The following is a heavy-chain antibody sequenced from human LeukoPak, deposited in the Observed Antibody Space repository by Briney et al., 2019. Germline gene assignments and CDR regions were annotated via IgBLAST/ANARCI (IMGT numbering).Heavy chain of an antibody. CDR1: GGSISSYY. J-gene: IGHJ5*02. D-gene: IGHD1-26*01. V-gene: IGHV4-59*01. CDR3: ARDKVGP. CDR2: MHYSGST. Sequence: SETLSLTCTVSGGSISSYYWSWIRQPPGKGLEWIGYMHYSGSTNYNPSLKSRVTISVDTSKNQFSLKLSSVTAADTAVYYCARDKVGPWGQGTLVTVSS.